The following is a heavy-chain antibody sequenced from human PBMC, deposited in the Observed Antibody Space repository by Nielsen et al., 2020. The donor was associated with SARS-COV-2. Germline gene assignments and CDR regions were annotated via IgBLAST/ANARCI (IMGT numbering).Heavy chain of an antibody. V-gene: IGHV3-30-3*01. CDR2: ISYDGSNK. Sequence: GESLKISCAASGFTFSSYAMHWVRQAPGKGLEWVAVISYDGSNKYYADSVKGRFTISRDNSKNTLYLQMNSLRAEDTAVYYCARDSGYGSGSPSFDYWGQGTLVTVSS. D-gene: IGHD3-10*01. CDR1: GFTFSSYA. CDR3: ARDSGYGSGSPSFDY. J-gene: IGHJ4*02.